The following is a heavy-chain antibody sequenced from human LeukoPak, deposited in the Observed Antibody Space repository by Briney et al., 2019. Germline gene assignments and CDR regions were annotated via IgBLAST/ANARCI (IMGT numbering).Heavy chain of an antibody. V-gene: IGHV3-74*01. D-gene: IGHD3-22*01. CDR1: GFTFSSYW. CDR2: LNTDGSST. J-gene: IGHJ4*02. Sequence: GGSLRLSCAASGFTFSSYWMHWVRQAPGKGLVWVSRLNTDGSSTSYADSVKGRFTISRDNAKNTLYLQMNSLRAEDTAVYYCARATYYYDSSGSWSYWGQGTLVTVSS. CDR3: ARATYYYDSSGSWSY.